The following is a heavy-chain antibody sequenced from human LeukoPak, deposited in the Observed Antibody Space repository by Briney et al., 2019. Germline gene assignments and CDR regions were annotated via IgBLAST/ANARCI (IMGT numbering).Heavy chain of an antibody. J-gene: IGHJ4*02. V-gene: IGHV1-18*01. Sequence: ASVKVSCKASGYTFTSYDISWVRQAPGQGLEWMGWISAYNGNTNYAQKLQGRVTMTTDTSTSTAYMELRSLRSDDTAVYYCARDRRMVRGVWGEPIDYWGQGTLVTVSS. CDR1: GYTFTSYD. D-gene: IGHD3-10*01. CDR2: ISAYNGNT. CDR3: ARDRRMVRGVWGEPIDY.